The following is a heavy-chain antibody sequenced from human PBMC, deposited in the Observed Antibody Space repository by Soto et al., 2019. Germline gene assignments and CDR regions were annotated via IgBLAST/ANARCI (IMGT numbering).Heavy chain of an antibody. J-gene: IGHJ5*02. CDR3: ASLYYGSGSYIWFDP. D-gene: IGHD3-10*01. CDR2: IYYSGRT. Sequence: QVQLQESGPGLVKPSQTLSLTCTVSGGSISSGGYYWSWIRQHPGKGLEWIGYIYYSGRTYYNPSLKSRVTQSVDTSKNQFSLKLSSVTAADTAVYYCASLYYGSGSYIWFDPWGQGTLVTVSS. V-gene: IGHV4-31*03. CDR1: GGSISSGGYY.